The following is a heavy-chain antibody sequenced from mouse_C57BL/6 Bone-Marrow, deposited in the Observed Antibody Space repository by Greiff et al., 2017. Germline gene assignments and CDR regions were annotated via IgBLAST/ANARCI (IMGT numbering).Heavy chain of an antibody. J-gene: IGHJ1*03. CDR2: ISDGGSYT. D-gene: IGHD1-1*01. V-gene: IGHV5-4*03. Sequence: EVMLVESGGGLVKPGGSLKLSCAASGFTFSSYAMSWVRQTPEKRLEWVATISDGGSYTYYPDNVKGRFTISRDNAKNNLYLQMSHLKSEDTAMYYCARLTTPGLDVWGTGTTVTVSS. CDR3: ARLTTPGLDV. CDR1: GFTFSSYA.